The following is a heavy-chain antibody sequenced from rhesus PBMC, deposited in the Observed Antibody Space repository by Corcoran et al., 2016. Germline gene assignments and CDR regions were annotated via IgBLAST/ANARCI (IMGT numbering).Heavy chain of an antibody. CDR1: GYSISRGYF. CDR3: ARRGCTGSGCQSPFFDY. Sequence: QVQLQESGPGLVKPSETLFLSCAVSGYSISRGYFWGWVRQPPGKGLEWIGYSGGSIGNTYYNPSLKSRVTISKDTSKTQFSLKLSSVTAADTAVYYCARRGCTGSGCQSPFFDYWGQGVLVTVSS. J-gene: IGHJ4*01. V-gene: IGHV4-99*01. CDR2: SGGSIGNT. D-gene: IGHD2-21*01.